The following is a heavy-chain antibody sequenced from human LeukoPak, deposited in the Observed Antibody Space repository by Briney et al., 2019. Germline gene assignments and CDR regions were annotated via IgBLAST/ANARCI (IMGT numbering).Heavy chain of an antibody. CDR1: GFTFSSYW. D-gene: IGHD3-3*01. V-gene: IGHV3-7*01. Sequence: GGSLRLSCAASGFTFSSYWMSWVRQAPGKGLEWVANIKQDGSEKYYVDSVKGRFTISRDNAKNSLYLQMNSLRAEDTAVYYCARAASRGYDFWSGYYRDYFDYWGQGTLVTVSS. J-gene: IGHJ4*02. CDR2: IKQDGSEK. CDR3: ARAASRGYDFWSGYYRDYFDY.